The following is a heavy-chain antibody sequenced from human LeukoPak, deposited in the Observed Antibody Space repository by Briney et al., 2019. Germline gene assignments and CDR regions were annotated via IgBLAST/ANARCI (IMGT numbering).Heavy chain of an antibody. V-gene: IGHV1-2*02. CDR3: ATDGLDLGAFDI. J-gene: IGHJ3*02. CDR1: GYTFTGYY. D-gene: IGHD3/OR15-3a*01. Sequence: ASVKVSCKASGYTFTGYYMHWVRQAPGQGLEWMGWINPNSGGTNYAQKFQGRVTMTRDTSISTAYMELSSLRSEDTAVYYCATDGLDLGAFDIWGQGTMVTVSS. CDR2: INPNSGGT.